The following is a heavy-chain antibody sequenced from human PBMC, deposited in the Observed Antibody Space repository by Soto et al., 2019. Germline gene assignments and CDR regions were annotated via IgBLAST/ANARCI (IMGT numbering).Heavy chain of an antibody. J-gene: IGHJ4*02. V-gene: IGHV3-30-3*01. D-gene: IGHD3-10*01. CDR3: GRDRVINYTGSELDF. Sequence: PGGSLRLSCAASGFAFNSHSMHWVRQAPGKGLEWLALMTSDGSSKFYADSVKGRCTISRDNSKNTLYLEMNSLRSEDTAVYYYGRDRVINYTGSELDFWGKGTLVT. CDR2: MTSDGSSK. CDR1: GFAFNSHS.